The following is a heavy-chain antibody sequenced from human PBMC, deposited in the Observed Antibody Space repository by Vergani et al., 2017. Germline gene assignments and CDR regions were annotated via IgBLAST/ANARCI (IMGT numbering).Heavy chain of an antibody. Sequence: QVQLQESGPGLVKPSQTLSLTCTVSGGSISSGGYYWSWIRQHPGKGLELIGYIYYSGSTYYNPSLKSRVTISVDTSKNQFSLKLSSVTAADTAVYYCARYSNYVYYYYYMDVWGKGTTVTVSS. CDR1: GGSISSGGYY. V-gene: IGHV4-31*03. D-gene: IGHD4-11*01. J-gene: IGHJ6*03. CDR2: IYYSGST. CDR3: ARYSNYVYYYYYMDV.